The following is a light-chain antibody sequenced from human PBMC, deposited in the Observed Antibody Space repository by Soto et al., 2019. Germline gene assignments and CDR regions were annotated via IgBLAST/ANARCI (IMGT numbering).Light chain of an antibody. CDR3: QQSETYPLT. V-gene: IGKV1-5*03. J-gene: IGKJ5*01. CDR1: RTISSW. Sequence: DIQMTQSPSTLSGSVGDRVTITCRASRTISSWLAWYQQKPGKAPKLLIYKASTLKSGVPPRFSGSGSGTEFTLTISSLQPGDFATYYCQQSETYPLTFGQGTRLEIK. CDR2: KAS.